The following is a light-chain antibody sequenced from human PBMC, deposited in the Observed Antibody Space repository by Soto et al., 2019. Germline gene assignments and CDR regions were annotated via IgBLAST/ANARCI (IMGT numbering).Light chain of an antibody. Sequence: DIQMTQSPSSLSASVGDRVTITCQASQDIRNYLHWYQQKPGKAPKLLIYDASTLETGVPSRFSGGGSGKYFTFTITNLQPEDIATYYCQQYDTLPPITFGQGTRLEIK. J-gene: IGKJ5*01. V-gene: IGKV1-33*01. CDR2: DAS. CDR3: QQYDTLPPIT. CDR1: QDIRNY.